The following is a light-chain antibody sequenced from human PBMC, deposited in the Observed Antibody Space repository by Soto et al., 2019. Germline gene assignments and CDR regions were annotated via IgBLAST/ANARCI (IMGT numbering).Light chain of an antibody. Sequence: DIQMTQSPSTLSASVGVRVTITCRSSQSISSWLALYQQKPGKAPKAPIQKASSLESGVPSRFSCSGSGTEFTLTISSVQPDDFATYHCQHYSIYPLSFGGGTMVEIK. CDR2: KAS. CDR1: QSISSW. J-gene: IGKJ4*01. CDR3: QHYSIYPLS. V-gene: IGKV1-5*03.